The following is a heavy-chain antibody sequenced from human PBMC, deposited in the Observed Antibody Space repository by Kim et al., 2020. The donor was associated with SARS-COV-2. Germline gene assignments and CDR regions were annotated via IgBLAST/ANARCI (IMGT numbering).Heavy chain of an antibody. CDR2: ISWNSGKI. CDR1: GFIFDDYG. CDR3: AKDKLPGGGGSAAVVS. Sequence: GGSLRLSCAASGFIFDDYGMHWVRQPPGKGLEWVSDISWNSGKIAYADSVKGRFTISRDNAKNSLFLQMNRLRPEDTALYYCAKDKLPGGGGSAAVVSWGQGTTVTVSS. D-gene: IGHD6-19*01. V-gene: IGHV3-9*01. J-gene: IGHJ4*02.